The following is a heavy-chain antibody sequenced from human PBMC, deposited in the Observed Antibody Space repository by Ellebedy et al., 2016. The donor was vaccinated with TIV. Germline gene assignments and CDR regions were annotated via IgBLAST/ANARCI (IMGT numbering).Heavy chain of an antibody. D-gene: IGHD3-22*01. V-gene: IGHV3-21*01. J-gene: IGHJ4*02. Sequence: GESLKISCVASGFTFSNYNMNWVRQPPGKGLEWVSSIRSTSSDKYYAESVKGRFTISRDNAQNSLFLQMNSLRAEDTAVYYCARGGDYDSSGYYEDWGQGTLVTVSS. CDR2: IRSTSSDK. CDR1: GFTFSNYN. CDR3: ARGGDYDSSGYYED.